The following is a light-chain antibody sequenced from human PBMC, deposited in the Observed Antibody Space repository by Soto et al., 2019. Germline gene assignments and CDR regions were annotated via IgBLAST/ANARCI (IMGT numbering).Light chain of an antibody. CDR1: QSISSN. J-gene: IGKJ3*01. CDR3: QHYDRWPPFLT. V-gene: IGKV3-15*01. CDR2: GAS. Sequence: EIVMTQSPATLSVSPGERATLACRASQSISSNLSWYQHRPGQAPRLLVYGASTRATGIPAMFSGSGSGTELTLTISRLQSEDLAVSYCQHYDRWPPFLTFVPGTKVDLK.